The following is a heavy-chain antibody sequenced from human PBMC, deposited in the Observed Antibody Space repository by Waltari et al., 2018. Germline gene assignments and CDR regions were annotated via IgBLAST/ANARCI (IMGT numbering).Heavy chain of an antibody. V-gene: IGHV3-30*02. CDR1: GFTFSSYG. CDR3: AKEGEWQWHTWVGFDY. CDR2: IRYDGSNK. J-gene: IGHJ4*02. D-gene: IGHD3-16*01. Sequence: QVQLVESGGGVVQPGGSLRLSCAASGFTFSSYGMHWVRQAPGKGLEWVAFIRYDGSNKDYADSVKGRFTISRDNSKNTLYLQMNSLRAEDTAVYDCAKEGEWQWHTWVGFDYWGQGTLVTVSS.